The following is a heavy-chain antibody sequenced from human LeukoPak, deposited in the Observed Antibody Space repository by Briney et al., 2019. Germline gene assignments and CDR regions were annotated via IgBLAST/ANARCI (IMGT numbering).Heavy chain of an antibody. CDR1: GYTFTGYY. J-gene: IGHJ4*02. V-gene: IGHV1-2*02. Sequence: ASVKASCKASGYTFTGYYMHWVRQAPGQGLVWMGWINPNSGGTNYAQKFQGRVTMTRDTSISTAYMELSRLRSDDTAVYYCARDPSGSYFDCWGQGTLVTVSS. CDR3: ARDPSGSYFDC. D-gene: IGHD1-26*01. CDR2: INPNSGGT.